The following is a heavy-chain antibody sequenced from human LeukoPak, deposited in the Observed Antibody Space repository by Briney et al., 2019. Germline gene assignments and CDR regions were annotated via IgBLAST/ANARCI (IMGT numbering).Heavy chain of an antibody. CDR2: ISFDGSSK. Sequence: GGSLRLSCAASGFTFSSYGMHWVRQAPGKGLEWVAVISFDGSSKDYAQSVKGRFTISRDNSKNTLYLQMHSLRAEDTAVYYCAKDRAYISSWYGCSTPWGQGTLVTVSS. CDR1: GFTFSSYG. J-gene: IGHJ5*02. CDR3: AKDRAYISSWYGCSTP. V-gene: IGHV3-30*18. D-gene: IGHD6-13*01.